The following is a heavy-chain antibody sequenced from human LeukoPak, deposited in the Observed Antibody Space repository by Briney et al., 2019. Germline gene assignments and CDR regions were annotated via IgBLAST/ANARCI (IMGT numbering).Heavy chain of an antibody. J-gene: IGHJ5*02. D-gene: IGHD3-10*01. CDR2: MNPNSGNT. V-gene: IGHV1-8*01. Sequence: GASVKVSCKASGYTFISYGINWVRQATGQGLEWMGWMNPNSGNTGYAQEFQGRVTMTRDTSISTAYMELSSLTSEDTAVYYCARRKPTSGAQYWFDPWGQGTLVTVSS. CDR1: GYTFISYG. CDR3: ARRKPTSGAQYWFDP.